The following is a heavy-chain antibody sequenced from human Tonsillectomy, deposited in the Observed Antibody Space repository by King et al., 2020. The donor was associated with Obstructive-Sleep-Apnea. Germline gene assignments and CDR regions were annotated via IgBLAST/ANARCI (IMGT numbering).Heavy chain of an antibody. V-gene: IGHV4-4*02. CDR1: GGSLSTSSW. CDR2: IYHSGSA. D-gene: IGHD4-17*01. J-gene: IGHJ4*02. CDR3: ARTTYGDYALDY. Sequence: QLQESGPGLVKPSGTLSLTCAVSGGSLSTSSWWTWVRQPPGKGLEWIGEIYHSGSANYNPSLKSRVTISVDKSKNQFSLKLISVTAADTAVYYCARTTYGDYALDYWGQGALVTVSS.